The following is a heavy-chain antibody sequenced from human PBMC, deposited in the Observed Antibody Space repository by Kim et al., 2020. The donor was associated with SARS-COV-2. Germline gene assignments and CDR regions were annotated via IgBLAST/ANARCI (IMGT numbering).Heavy chain of an antibody. V-gene: IGHV3-74*01. CDR1: GFTFSSHW. Sequence: GGSLRLSCAASGFTFSSHWMHWVRQAPGKGLVWVSHINSDGSSTRYADSVKGRFTISRDNAKNTLYLQMNSLRAEDTAVYYCAAFFDREVDYWGQGTLVTVSS. CDR2: INSDGSST. CDR3: AAFFDREVDY. J-gene: IGHJ4*02. D-gene: IGHD3-9*01.